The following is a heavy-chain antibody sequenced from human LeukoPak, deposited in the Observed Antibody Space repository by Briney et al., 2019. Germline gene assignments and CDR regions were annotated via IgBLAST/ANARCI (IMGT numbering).Heavy chain of an antibody. D-gene: IGHD2-15*01. CDR2: INHSGST. CDR1: GGSFSGYY. Sequence: SETLSLTCAVYGGSFSGYYWSWIRQPPGKGLEWIGEINHSGSTNYNPSLKSRVTISVDTSKNQFSLKLSSVTAADTAVYYCARAEGSRGYCSGGSCPLWDYYYGMDVWGQGTTVTVSS. CDR3: ARAEGSRGYCSGGSCPLWDYYYGMDV. V-gene: IGHV4-34*01. J-gene: IGHJ6*02.